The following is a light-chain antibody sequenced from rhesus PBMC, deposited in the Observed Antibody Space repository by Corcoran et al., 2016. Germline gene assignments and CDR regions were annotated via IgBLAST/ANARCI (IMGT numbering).Light chain of an antibody. CDR2: AAA. Sequence: DIQMSQSPSSLSASLGDKVTITCRPSQDISNALVWYQQKPGQAPKLLIYAAATLESGVPSRFSGSRSGTDVTLTISSLQPEDFATYYCQQGYSAPLTFGGGTKVDLK. V-gene: IGKV1-33*02. CDR3: QQGYSAPLT. J-gene: IGKJ4*01. CDR1: QDISNA.